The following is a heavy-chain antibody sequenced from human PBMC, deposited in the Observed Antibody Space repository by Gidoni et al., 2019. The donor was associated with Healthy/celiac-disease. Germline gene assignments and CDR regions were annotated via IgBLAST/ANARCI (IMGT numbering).Heavy chain of an antibody. D-gene: IGHD5-12*01. CDR2: SSGSGGST. Sequence: EVPLLESGGGLVQPGGSLRLSCAASGFTFSSYAMSWVRQAPGKGLEWVSASSGSGGSTYYADSVKGRFTISRDNSKNTLYLQMNSLRAEDTAVYYCAKDLRGSGYDDYYYYGMDVWGQGTTVTVSS. J-gene: IGHJ6*02. CDR3: AKDLRGSGYDDYYYYGMDV. CDR1: GFTFSSYA. V-gene: IGHV3-23*01.